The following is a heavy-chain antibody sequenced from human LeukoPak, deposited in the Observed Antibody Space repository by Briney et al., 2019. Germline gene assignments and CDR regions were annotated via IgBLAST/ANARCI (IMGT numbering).Heavy chain of an antibody. Sequence: GGSLRLSCAASGFTFSSYSMNWVRQAPGKGLEWVSSISSSSSYIYYADSVKGRFTISRDNAKNSLYLQMNSLRAEGTAVYYCARDLPCSGGSCYSDYYYGMDVWGKGTTVTVSS. CDR3: ARDLPCSGGSCYSDYYYGMDV. V-gene: IGHV3-21*01. J-gene: IGHJ6*04. CDR1: GFTFSSYS. CDR2: ISSSSSYI. D-gene: IGHD2-15*01.